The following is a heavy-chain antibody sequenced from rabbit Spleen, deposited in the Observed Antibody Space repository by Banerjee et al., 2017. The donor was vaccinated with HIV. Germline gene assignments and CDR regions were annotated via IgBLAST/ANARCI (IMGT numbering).Heavy chain of an antibody. CDR1: GFSFSNSDY. Sequence: QEQLVESGGDLVKPGASLTLTCTASGFSFSNSDYMCWVRQAPGKGLEWIACIAGSGSGFTYSATWAQGRFTCSKTSSTTVTLQMTNLTAADTATYFCARDSGTSFSTYGMDLWGQGTLVTVS. V-gene: IGHV1S45*01. CDR3: ARDSGTSFSTYGMDL. J-gene: IGHJ6*01. D-gene: IGHD8-1*01. CDR2: IAGSGSGFT.